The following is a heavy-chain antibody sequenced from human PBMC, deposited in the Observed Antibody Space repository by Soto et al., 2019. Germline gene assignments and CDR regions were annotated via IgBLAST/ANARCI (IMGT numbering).Heavy chain of an antibody. J-gene: IGHJ5*01. CDR3: ANSANHSSFFDS. D-gene: IGHD4-4*01. V-gene: IGHV1-69*12. Sequence: QVQLVQSGAEVKKPGSSVKVSCKASGGSFRSYAVNWVRQAPGQGLECLGGIIPIFGTPNYAQKSHGRVTNTADESTSTDITNLISLKSADTAVYYCANSANHSSFFDSWGQGTLVTVSS. CDR1: GGSFRSYA. CDR2: IIPIFGTP.